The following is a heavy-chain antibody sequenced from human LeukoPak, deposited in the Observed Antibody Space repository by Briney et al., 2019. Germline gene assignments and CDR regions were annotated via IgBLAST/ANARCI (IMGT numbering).Heavy chain of an antibody. CDR2: LDPNSGGT. D-gene: IGHD5-18*01. CDR3: ARTAGYSYLAF. Sequence: ASVKVSCKXSGNTFSGNYMHWVQQAPRQGLEWMGWLDPNSGGTNYPQTLQGRVSMTRDTSISTDYMELSRLRSDDTAVYYCARTAGYSYLAFWGQGTLVTVSS. J-gene: IGHJ4*02. V-gene: IGHV1-2*02. CDR1: GNTFSGNY.